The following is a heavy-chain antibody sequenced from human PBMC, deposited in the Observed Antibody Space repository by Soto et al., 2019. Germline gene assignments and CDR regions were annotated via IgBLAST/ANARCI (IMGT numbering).Heavy chain of an antibody. CDR1: GDTFSTYS. CDR2: IIPILGIP. D-gene: IGHD3-22*01. Sequence: SVKVSCKVSGDTFSTYSISWVRQAPGQGLEWLGGIIPILGIPSCAQRFQDRVTITADKSTSTAYMELSSLRSEDTAVYYCARERSRYDRSGYYRPDYWGQGTLVTVSS. V-gene: IGHV1-69*10. J-gene: IGHJ4*02. CDR3: ARERSRYDRSGYYRPDY.